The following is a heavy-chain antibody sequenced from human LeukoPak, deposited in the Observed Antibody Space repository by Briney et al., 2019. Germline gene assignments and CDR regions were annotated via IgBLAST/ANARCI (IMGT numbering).Heavy chain of an antibody. D-gene: IGHD2-8*02. CDR3: ARSTSGGAARRGGVAAEKGWFDP. J-gene: IGHJ5*02. CDR2: IYYSGRT. V-gene: IGHV4-30-4*01. Sequence: PTHLLSLTRTITGGSRSGGNYCRSWIRPPPGKGMEWLGYIYYSGRTYYNPSLNSRVTISVHTTKNQLSLKLSSVTAADTAVYYCARSTSGGAARRGGVAAEKGWFDPLGQGTLVIGSS. CDR1: GGSRSGGNYC.